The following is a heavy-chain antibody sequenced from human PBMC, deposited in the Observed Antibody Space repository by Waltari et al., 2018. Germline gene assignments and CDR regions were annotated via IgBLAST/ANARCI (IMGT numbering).Heavy chain of an antibody. CDR1: GGSISSYY. CDR3: ARAAGYCTNGVCYGYYYYGMDV. Sequence: QVQLQESGPGLVKPSETLSLTCTVSGGSISSYYWSWIRQPPGTGLEWIGYIYYSGSTNYNPSLKSRVTISVDTSKNQFSLKLSSVTAADTAVYYCARAAGYCTNGVCYGYYYYGMDVWGQGTTVTVSS. V-gene: IGHV4-59*01. D-gene: IGHD2-8*01. J-gene: IGHJ6*02. CDR2: IYYSGST.